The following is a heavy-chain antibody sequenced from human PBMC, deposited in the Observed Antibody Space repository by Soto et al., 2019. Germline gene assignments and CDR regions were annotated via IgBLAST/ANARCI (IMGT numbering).Heavy chain of an antibody. CDR3: ATLPGNAFDY. CDR1: GYSFIGYY. D-gene: IGHD1-1*01. V-gene: IGHV1-2*02. CDR2: INPNKGDT. J-gene: IGHJ4*02. Sequence: ASVKVSCKASGYSFIGYYIHWVRQAPGQGLEWMGWINPNKGDTNFAQKFQGRVTLTRDTSISTAYMELSGLKSDETAVYYCATLPGNAFDYWGQGTLVTVSS.